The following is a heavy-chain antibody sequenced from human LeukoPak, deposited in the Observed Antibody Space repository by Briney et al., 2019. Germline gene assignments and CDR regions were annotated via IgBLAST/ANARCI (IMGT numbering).Heavy chain of an antibody. V-gene: IGHV6-1*01. J-gene: IGHJ4*02. CDR3: ARDPGDSKFFDY. D-gene: IGHD7-27*01. CDR1: RDSVSPNSPA. Sequence: SQTLSLTYAISRDSVSPNSPAGNWIRQSPSRGLEWLGRISYRSKWYNDYAVSVKSRITINPDTSKHQFSLQLNSVTPEDTAVYYCARDPGDSKFFDYWGQGTLVTVSS. CDR2: ISYRSKWYN.